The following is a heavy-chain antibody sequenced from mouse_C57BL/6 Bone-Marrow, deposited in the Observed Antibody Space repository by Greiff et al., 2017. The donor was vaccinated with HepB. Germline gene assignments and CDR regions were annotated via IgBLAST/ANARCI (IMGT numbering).Heavy chain of an antibody. CDR1: GFTFSSYG. V-gene: IGHV5-6*01. CDR2: ISSGGSYT. J-gene: IGHJ2*01. Sequence: EVKLMESGGDLVKPGGSLKLSCAASGFTFSSYGMSWVRQTPDKRLEWVATISSGGSYTYYPDSVKGRFTISSDNAKNTLYLQMSSLKSEDTARYYCAGGAGGDYWGQGTTLTVSS. CDR3: AGGAGGDY.